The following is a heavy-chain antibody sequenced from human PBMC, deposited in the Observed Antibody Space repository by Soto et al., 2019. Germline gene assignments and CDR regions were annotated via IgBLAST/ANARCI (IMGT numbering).Heavy chain of an antibody. J-gene: IGHJ3*02. D-gene: IGHD1-26*01. CDR2: ISSSGSTI. V-gene: IGHV3-48*03. CDR1: GFTFSSYE. Sequence: PGGSLRLSCAASGFTFSSYEMNWVRQAPGKGLEWVSYISSSGSTIYYADSVKGRFTISRDNAKNSLYLQMNSLRAEDTAVYYCATHKRAHSGSYSRVWGAFDIWGKGTMVNV. CDR3: ATHKRAHSGSYSRVWGAFDI.